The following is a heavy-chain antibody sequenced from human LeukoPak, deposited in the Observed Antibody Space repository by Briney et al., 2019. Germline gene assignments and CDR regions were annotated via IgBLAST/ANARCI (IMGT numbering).Heavy chain of an antibody. Sequence: GASVKGSCKTSGYTFTSYGISWVRQAPGQGLEWMGWISAYNGNTNYAQKLQGRVTMTTDTSTSTAYMELRSLRSDDTAVYYCARGYRLSAYSSSWYSALKNTVKYGTRALGFDYWGQGTLVTVSS. CDR1: GYTFTSYG. CDR3: ARGYRLSAYSSSWYSALKNTVKYGTRALGFDY. V-gene: IGHV1-18*01. D-gene: IGHD6-13*01. J-gene: IGHJ4*02. CDR2: ISAYNGNT.